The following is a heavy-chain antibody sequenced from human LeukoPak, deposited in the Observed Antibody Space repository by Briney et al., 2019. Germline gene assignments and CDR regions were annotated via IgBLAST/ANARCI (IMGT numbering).Heavy chain of an antibody. D-gene: IGHD6-13*01. Sequence: SETLSLTCTVSGGSISSYYWSWIRQPPGKGLEWIGYIYYSGSTYYNPSPKSRVTISVDTSKNQFSLKLSSVTAADTAVYYCARDNHQLDTPFDYWGQGTLVTVSS. CDR2: IYYSGST. CDR1: GGSISSYY. CDR3: ARDNHQLDTPFDY. J-gene: IGHJ4*02. V-gene: IGHV4-59*12.